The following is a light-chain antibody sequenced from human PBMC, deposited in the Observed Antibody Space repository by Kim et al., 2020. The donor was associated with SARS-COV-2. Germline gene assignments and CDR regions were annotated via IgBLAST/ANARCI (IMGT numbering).Light chain of an antibody. V-gene: IGLV2-14*03. CDR3: NSFTTTSTWV. Sequence: GQSITISCAGSSSDIGAYDRVSWYRQHPGKAPTLVISEVSQRPSGVSSRFSGSKSGITASLTISGLQADDEADYYCNSFTTTSTWVFGGGTKLTVL. CDR1: SSDIGAYDR. J-gene: IGLJ3*02. CDR2: EVS.